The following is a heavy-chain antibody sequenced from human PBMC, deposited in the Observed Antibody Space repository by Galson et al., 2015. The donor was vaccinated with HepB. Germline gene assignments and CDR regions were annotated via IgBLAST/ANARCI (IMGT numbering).Heavy chain of an antibody. CDR2: INAGNGNT. CDR3: ARGPRPGIAAAGGVLFDY. CDR1: GYTFTSYA. D-gene: IGHD6-13*01. Sequence: SVKVSCKASGYTFTSYAMHWVRQAPGQRLEWMGWINAGNGNTKYSQKFQGRVTITRDTSASTAYMELSSLRSEDTAVYYCARGPRPGIAAAGGVLFDYWGQGTLVTVSS. J-gene: IGHJ4*02. V-gene: IGHV1-3*01.